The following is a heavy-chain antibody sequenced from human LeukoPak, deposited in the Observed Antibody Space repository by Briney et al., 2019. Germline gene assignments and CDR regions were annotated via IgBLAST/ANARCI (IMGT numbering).Heavy chain of an antibody. D-gene: IGHD1-26*01. J-gene: IGHJ4*02. V-gene: IGHV3-7*01. CDR2: IKQDGSEK. CDR3: ARALVGATGDDY. Sequence: GGSLRLSCAASGFTFSSYWRSWVRQAPGKGLEWVANIKQDGSEKYYVDSVKGRFTISRDNAKNSLYLQMNSLRAEDTAVYYCARALVGATGDDYWGQGTLVTVSS. CDR1: GFTFSSYW.